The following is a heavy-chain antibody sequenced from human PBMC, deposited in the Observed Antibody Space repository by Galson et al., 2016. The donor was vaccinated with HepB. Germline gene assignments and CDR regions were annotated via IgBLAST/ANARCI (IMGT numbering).Heavy chain of an antibody. V-gene: IGHV4-59*01. D-gene: IGHD2-15*01. CDR2: IFRTGSY. CDR1: GDSISTYY. J-gene: IGHJ4*02. CDR3: ARAHCSGGSCFFVDY. Sequence: SETLSLTCTVSGDSISTYYWSWIRQPPGKGREWIGYIFRTGSYDYNPSLKSRVSMSVDTSKNQVSVKLRSVAAADTAVYYCARAHCSGGSCFFVDYWGQGILVTVSS.